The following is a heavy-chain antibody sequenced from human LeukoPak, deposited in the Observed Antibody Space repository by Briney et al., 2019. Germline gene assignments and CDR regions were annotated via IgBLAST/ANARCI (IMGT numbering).Heavy chain of an antibody. CDR2: ITSDGSNI. D-gene: IGHD3-16*01. CDR1: GFTFSNFW. CDR3: ARGGHSSFDY. Sequence: GGSLRLSCAASGFTFSNFWLHWVRHAPGKGLEWVSRITSDGSNINYADSVQGRFTISRDNAKNTLYLQLNSLRAEDTAVYYWARGGHSSFDYWGQGALVTVSS. J-gene: IGHJ4*02. V-gene: IGHV3-74*01.